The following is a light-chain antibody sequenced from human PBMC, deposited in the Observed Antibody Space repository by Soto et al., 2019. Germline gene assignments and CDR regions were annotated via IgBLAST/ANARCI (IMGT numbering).Light chain of an antibody. CDR2: GAS. CDR3: RQSGSSPLT. Sequence: IELMQSPGTLPLSPGERATLSCRASQSVSNNYLAWYQQKPGQAPRLLIYGASSRATGIPDRFSGSGSATDFTLTISRLEPEDFAVYFCRQSGSSPLTFGGGTKVDIK. V-gene: IGKV3-20*01. CDR1: QSVSNNY. J-gene: IGKJ4*01.